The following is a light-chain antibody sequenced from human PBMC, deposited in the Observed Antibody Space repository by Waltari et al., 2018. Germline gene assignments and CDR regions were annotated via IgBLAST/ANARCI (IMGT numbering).Light chain of an antibody. CDR1: QSISSY. CDR3: QQSYSTPFT. Sequence: DIQMTQSPSSLSVSVGHRVTITCRASQSISSYLNWYQQKPGKAPKLLIYAASSLQSGVPSRFSGSGSGTDFTLTISSLQPEDFATYYCQQSYSTPFTFGPGTKVDIK. V-gene: IGKV1-39*01. CDR2: AAS. J-gene: IGKJ3*01.